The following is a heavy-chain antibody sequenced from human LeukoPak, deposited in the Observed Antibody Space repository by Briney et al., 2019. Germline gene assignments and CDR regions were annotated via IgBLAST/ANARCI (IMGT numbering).Heavy chain of an antibody. J-gene: IGHJ4*02. Sequence: GGSLRLSCAVSGFTFSGYAMHWVRQAPGKGLQWVALISYDGSSKHFADSVKGRFTISRDNSKNTLSLQMNSLRTEDTAVYYCAKDGGYDPSSRGHSYCLDYWGQGTLVTVSS. V-gene: IGHV3-30*18. CDR2: ISYDGSSK. CDR3: AKDGGYDPSSRGHSYCLDY. CDR1: GFTFSGYA. D-gene: IGHD5-18*01.